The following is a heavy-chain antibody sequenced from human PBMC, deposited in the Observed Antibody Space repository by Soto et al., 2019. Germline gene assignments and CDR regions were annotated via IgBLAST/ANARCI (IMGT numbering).Heavy chain of an antibody. V-gene: IGHV4-59*01. CDR2: VDYTGNT. CDR3: ARDATLRH. CDR1: GDSMDGFY. D-gene: IGHD2-15*01. J-gene: IGHJ4*01. Sequence: PSETLSLTCTVSGDSMDGFYWNWIRQPPGKGLEWIGFVDYTGNTNYNPSLRSRLSISIDTYKNQFSLQLSSVIAADTAIYYCARDATLRHWGHGTLVT.